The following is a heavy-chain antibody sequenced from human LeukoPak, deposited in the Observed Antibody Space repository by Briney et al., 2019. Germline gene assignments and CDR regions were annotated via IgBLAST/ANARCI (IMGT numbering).Heavy chain of an antibody. V-gene: IGHV4-59*08. CDR1: GGPISSYY. D-gene: IGHD1-14*01. CDR3: ARLVGPFTGEQPGGWFDP. J-gene: IGHJ5*02. CDR2: IYYSGST. Sequence: SETLSLTCTVSGGPISSYYWSWIRQPPGKGLEWIGYIYYSGSTNYNPSLKSRVTISVDTSKNQFSLKLSSVTAADTAVYYCARLVGPFTGEQPGGWFDPWGQGTLVTVSS.